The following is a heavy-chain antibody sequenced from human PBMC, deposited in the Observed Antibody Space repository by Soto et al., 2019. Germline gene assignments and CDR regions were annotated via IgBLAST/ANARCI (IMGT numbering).Heavy chain of an antibody. CDR1: GFTFSDYY. J-gene: IGHJ4*02. V-gene: IGHV3-11*06. CDR3: ARDFLGRRISDY. Sequence: QVQLVESGGGLVKPGGSLRLSCAASGFTFSDYYMSWIRQAPGKGLEWVSYISSSSSYTNYADSVKGRFTISRDNAKNSLYLQMNGLRAEDTAVYYCARDFLGRRISDYWGQGTLVTVSS. D-gene: IGHD3-16*01. CDR2: ISSSSSYT.